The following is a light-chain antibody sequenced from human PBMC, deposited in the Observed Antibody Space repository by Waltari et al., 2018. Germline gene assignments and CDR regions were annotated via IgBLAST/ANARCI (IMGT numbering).Light chain of an antibody. Sequence: QSVLTPPPSASRTPGQRVPIPCSGSSSKLAATSVSWYQQLPGTAPKLLFYRNNQRPSGVPDRFSGSKSGTSASLAISGLRSEDEADYYCAAWDDSLSGPVFGGGTKLTVL. CDR1: SSKLAATS. CDR3: AAWDDSLSGPV. J-gene: IGLJ3*02. CDR2: RNN. V-gene: IGLV1-47*01.